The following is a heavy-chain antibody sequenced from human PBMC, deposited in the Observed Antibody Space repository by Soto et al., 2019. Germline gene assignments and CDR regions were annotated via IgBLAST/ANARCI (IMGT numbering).Heavy chain of an antibody. D-gene: IGHD6-6*01. J-gene: IGHJ6*02. Sequence: EVQLLESGGGLVQPGGSLSLSCAASGFTFSSYAMSWVRQAPGKGLEWVSAISGSGGSTYYADSVKGRFTISRDNSKNTLYLQMNSLRAEDTAVYYCAKGSSSGYYYYGMDVWGQGTTVTVSS. CDR1: GFTFSSYA. CDR3: AKGSSSGYYYYGMDV. CDR2: ISGSGGST. V-gene: IGHV3-23*01.